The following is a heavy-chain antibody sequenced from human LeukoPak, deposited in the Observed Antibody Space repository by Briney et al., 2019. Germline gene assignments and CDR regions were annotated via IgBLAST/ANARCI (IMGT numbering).Heavy chain of an antibody. CDR3: ARDNLLGAKGPNWYFDL. CDR2: IIPIFGTA. V-gene: IGHV1-69*13. J-gene: IGHJ2*01. Sequence: SVKVSCTASGGTFGIYAISWVRQAPGQGLEWMGGIIPIFGTANYAQKFQGRVTITADEYTSTAYMELSSLRSEDTAVYYCARDNLLGAKGPNWYFDLWGRGTLVTVSS. CDR1: GGTFGIYA. D-gene: IGHD1-26*01.